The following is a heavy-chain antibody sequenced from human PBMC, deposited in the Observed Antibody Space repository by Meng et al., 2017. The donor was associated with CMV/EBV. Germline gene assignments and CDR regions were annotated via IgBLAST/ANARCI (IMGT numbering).Heavy chain of an antibody. D-gene: IGHD6-19*01. CDR1: GFTFSDSY. J-gene: IGHJ4*02. CDR2: VNSNTDAT. V-gene: IGHV1-2*02. CDR3: VRSSGWSLFDY. Sequence: AHPVQSGGDVKKPGASVKSPCTTSGFTFSDSYYTGGPRAPGQELEWMGWVNSNTDATNYARKFQGRVSMTRDTSISTAHMELSRLMSDDTAVYYCVRSSGWSLFDYWGQGTLVTVPS.